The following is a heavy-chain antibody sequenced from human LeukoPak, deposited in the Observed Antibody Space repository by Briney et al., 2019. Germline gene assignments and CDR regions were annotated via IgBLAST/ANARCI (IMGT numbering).Heavy chain of an antibody. CDR3: ARVGNDSSGYYLYSFDY. CDR1: GGSFSGYY. V-gene: IGHV4-34*01. D-gene: IGHD3-22*01. Sequence: SETLSLTRAVYGGSFSGYYWSWIRQPPGKGLEWIGEINHSGSTNYNPSLKSRVTISVDTSKNQFSLKLSSVTAADTAVYYCARVGNDSSGYYLYSFDYWGQGTLVTVSS. CDR2: INHSGST. J-gene: IGHJ4*02.